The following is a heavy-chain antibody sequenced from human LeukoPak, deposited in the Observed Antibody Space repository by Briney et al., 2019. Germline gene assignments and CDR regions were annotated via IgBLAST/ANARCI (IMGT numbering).Heavy chain of an antibody. J-gene: IGHJ4*02. CDR2: IIPIFGTA. CDR1: GGTFSSYA. CDR3: VRRILGYSYGSSFDY. Sequence: GASVKVSCKASGGTFSSYAISWVRQAPGQGLEWMGGIIPIFGTANYAQKFQGRVTITADESTSTAYMELSSLRSEDTAVYYCVRRILGYSYGSSFDYWGQGTLVTVCS. D-gene: IGHD5-18*01. V-gene: IGHV1-69*13.